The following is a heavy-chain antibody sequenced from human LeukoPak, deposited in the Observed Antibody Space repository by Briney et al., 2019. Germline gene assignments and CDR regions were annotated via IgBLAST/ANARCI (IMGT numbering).Heavy chain of an antibody. CDR3: ARDVTMVRGVTNWFDP. D-gene: IGHD3-10*01. CDR1: GYTFTSYY. J-gene: IGHJ5*02. CDR2: INPSGGST. V-gene: IGHV1-46*01. Sequence: GASVKVSCKASGYTFTSYYMHWVRQAPGQGLEWMGIINPSGGSTSYAQKFQGRVTMTTDTSTSTAYMELRSLRSDDTAVYYCARDVTMVRGVTNWFDPWGQGTLVTVSS.